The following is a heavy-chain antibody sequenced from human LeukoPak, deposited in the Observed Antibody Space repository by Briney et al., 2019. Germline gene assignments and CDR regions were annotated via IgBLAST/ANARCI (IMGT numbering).Heavy chain of an antibody. V-gene: IGHV1-69*01. Sequence: ASVKLSCKASGGTFSSYAISWVRQAPGQGLEWMGGIIPIFGTANYAQKFQGRVTITADESTSTAYMELSSLRSEDTAVYYCARDRLGPVVHDAFDIWGQGTMVTVSS. CDR1: GGTFSSYA. CDR3: ARDRLGPVVHDAFDI. D-gene: IGHD3-22*01. J-gene: IGHJ3*02. CDR2: IIPIFGTA.